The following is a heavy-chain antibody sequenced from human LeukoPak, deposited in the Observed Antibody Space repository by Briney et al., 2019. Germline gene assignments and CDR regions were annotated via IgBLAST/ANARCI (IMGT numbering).Heavy chain of an antibody. D-gene: IGHD1-7*01. Sequence: QTGGSLRLSCAASGFTFRNYAMYWVRQAPGKGLEWVSAISSSDANTYYADSVKGRFTISRDNSKNTLYLQMNSLRAEDTAVYYCAKVPYPTPNYYLDYWGQGTLVTVSS. CDR3: AKVPYPTPNYYLDY. V-gene: IGHV3-23*01. CDR1: GFTFRNYA. J-gene: IGHJ4*02. CDR2: ISSSDANT.